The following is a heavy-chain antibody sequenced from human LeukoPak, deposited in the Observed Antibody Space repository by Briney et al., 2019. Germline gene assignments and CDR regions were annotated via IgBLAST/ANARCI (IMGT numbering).Heavy chain of an antibody. Sequence: PSETLSLTCAVYGGSFSGYYWSWIRQPPGKGLEWIGEINHSGSTNYNPSLKSRVTISVDTSKNQFSLKLSSVTAADTAVYYCARVGGRNDSSVLYYFDYWGQGTLVTVSS. V-gene: IGHV4-34*01. J-gene: IGHJ4*02. CDR1: GGSFSGYY. CDR2: INHSGST. D-gene: IGHD3-22*01. CDR3: ARVGGRNDSSVLYYFDY.